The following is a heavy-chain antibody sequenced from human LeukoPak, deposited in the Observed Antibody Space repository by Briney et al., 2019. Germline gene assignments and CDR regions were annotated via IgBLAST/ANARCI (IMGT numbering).Heavy chain of an antibody. V-gene: IGHV4-38-2*02. CDR1: GYSISSGYY. CDR2: IYHSGRT. J-gene: IGHJ3*02. CDR3: AKSNGYGLIDI. D-gene: IGHD3-10*01. Sequence: SETLSLTCTVSGYSISSGYYWGWIRQPPGKGLEWIGSIYHSGRTFYNLSLKSRVTISLDTSRNQFSLRLNSVTAADTAVYYCAKSNGYGLIDIWGQGTMVTVSS.